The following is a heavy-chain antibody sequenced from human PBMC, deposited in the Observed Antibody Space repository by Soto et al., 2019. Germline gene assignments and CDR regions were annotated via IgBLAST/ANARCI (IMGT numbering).Heavy chain of an antibody. Sequence: GGSLRLSCAASGFTFSSYSMNWVRQAPGKGLEWVSSISSSSSYIYYADSVKGRFTISRDNAKNSLYLQMNSLRAEDTAVYYCARDGPSNWNYSPPGFDPWSQGTLVTVSS. CDR2: ISSSSSYI. CDR1: GFTFSSYS. CDR3: ARDGPSNWNYSPPGFDP. V-gene: IGHV3-21*01. J-gene: IGHJ5*02. D-gene: IGHD1-7*01.